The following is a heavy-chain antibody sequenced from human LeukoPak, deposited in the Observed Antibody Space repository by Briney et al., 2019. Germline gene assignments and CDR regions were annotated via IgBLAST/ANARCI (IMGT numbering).Heavy chain of an antibody. D-gene: IGHD5-12*01. CDR2: IYYSGST. J-gene: IGHJ6*02. V-gene: IGHV4-30-4*01. CDR3: ARVNGGYRNYYYYGMDV. CDR1: GGSISSGDYY. Sequence: PSETLSLTCTVSGGSISSGDYYWSWIRQPPGKGLEWIGYIYYSGSTYYNPSLKSRVTISVDTSKNQFSLRLSSVTAADTALYYCARVNGGYRNYYYYGMDVWGQGTTVTVSS.